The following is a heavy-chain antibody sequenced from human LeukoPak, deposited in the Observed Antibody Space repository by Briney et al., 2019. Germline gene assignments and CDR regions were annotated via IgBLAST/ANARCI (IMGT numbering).Heavy chain of an antibody. CDR2: ISAYNGNT. CDR1: GYTFTSYG. D-gene: IGHD2-2*01. J-gene: IGHJ4*02. V-gene: IGHV1-18*01. Sequence: ASVKVSCKASGYTFTSYGISWVRQAPGQGLEWMGWISAYNGNTNHAQKLQGRVTMTTDTSTSTAYMELRSLRSDDTAVYYCASGCSSTSCDLTVFDYWGQGTLVTVSS. CDR3: ASGCSSTSCDLTVFDY.